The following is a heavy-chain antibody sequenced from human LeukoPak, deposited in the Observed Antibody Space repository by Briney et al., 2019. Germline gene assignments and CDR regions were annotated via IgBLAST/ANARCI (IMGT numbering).Heavy chain of an antibody. CDR1: GGSISSGDYS. V-gene: IGHV4-30-4*01. Sequence: PSQTLSLTCTVSGGSISSGDYSWSWIRQPPGKGLEWIAYMYYSGSTYYNPSLKSRATMSADTSKNQLSLKLSSVTAADTAVYYCARPYYYDSRIDPWGQGILVTVSS. CDR3: ARPYYYDSRIDP. CDR2: MYYSGST. D-gene: IGHD3-22*01. J-gene: IGHJ5*02.